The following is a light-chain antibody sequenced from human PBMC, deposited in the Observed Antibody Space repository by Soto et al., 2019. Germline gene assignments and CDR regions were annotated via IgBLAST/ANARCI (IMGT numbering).Light chain of an antibody. J-gene: IGLJ1*01. Sequence: QSALTQPRSVSGSPGQSVTISCTGTSSDIGDYHYVSWYQQHPGRAPQLMIYEGSKRPSGVSTRFSGSKSGNTASLTISGLQAEDEADYYCCSYAGTNTYLFGTATKLTVL. CDR3: CSYAGTNTYL. V-gene: IGLV2-11*01. CDR1: SSDIGDYHY. CDR2: EGS.